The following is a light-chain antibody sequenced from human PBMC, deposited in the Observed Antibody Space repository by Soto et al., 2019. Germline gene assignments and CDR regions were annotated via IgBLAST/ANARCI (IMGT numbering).Light chain of an antibody. Sequence: EIVLTQSPGTLYLSPGERATLSCRAIQSVSSSYLAWYQQKPGQAPRLLIYGASSRATGIPDRFSGSGSGTDFTLTISGLEPEDFAVYYCQQYGSSPVFGQGTRLEIK. CDR1: QSVSSSY. CDR3: QQYGSSPV. CDR2: GAS. J-gene: IGKJ5*01. V-gene: IGKV3-20*01.